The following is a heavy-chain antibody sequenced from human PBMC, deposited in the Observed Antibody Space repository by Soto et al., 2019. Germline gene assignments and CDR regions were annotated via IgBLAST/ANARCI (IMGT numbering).Heavy chain of an antibody. V-gene: IGHV1-8*01. J-gene: IGHJ1*01. Sequence: ASVKVSCKASGYTFTSYDINWVRQATGQGLEWMGWMNPNSGNTGYAQKFQGRVTMTRNTSISTAYMELSGLRSEDTAVYYCARFDVDTAMVFYFQHWGQGTLVTVSS. CDR3: ARFDVDTAMVFYFQH. D-gene: IGHD5-18*01. CDR1: GYTFTSYD. CDR2: MNPNSGNT.